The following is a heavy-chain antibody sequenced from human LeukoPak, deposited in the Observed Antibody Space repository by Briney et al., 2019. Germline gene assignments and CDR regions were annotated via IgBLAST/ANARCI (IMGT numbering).Heavy chain of an antibody. CDR2: ISDSGGST. Sequence: GGSLRLSCGSSGFTFSSYDMSWVRQAPGKGLEWVSAISDSGGSTYYPDSVKGRFTIARDNYKNTLYLQMNTLRAEDTAVYYCAKDGYNYDSSYSYFEYWGQGTLVTVSS. V-gene: IGHV3-23*01. D-gene: IGHD3-22*01. CDR1: GFTFSSYD. J-gene: IGHJ4*02. CDR3: AKDGYNYDSSYSYFEY.